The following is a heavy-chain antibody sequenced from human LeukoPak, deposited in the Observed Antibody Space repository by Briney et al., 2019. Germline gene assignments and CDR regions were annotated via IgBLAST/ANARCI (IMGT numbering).Heavy chain of an antibody. D-gene: IGHD2-2*01. V-gene: IGHV3-21*01. CDR3: TSRYCTTTNCYSFDN. J-gene: IGHJ3*02. Sequence: GGSLRLSCAASGISFNTYGMNWVRQAPGKGLEWVSSISSSSAHIFYADSVKRRFSISRDNAKNSLYLQMNSLRVEDTAVYYCTSRYCTTTNCYSFDNWGQGTMVTVSS. CDR1: GISFNTYG. CDR2: ISSSSAHI.